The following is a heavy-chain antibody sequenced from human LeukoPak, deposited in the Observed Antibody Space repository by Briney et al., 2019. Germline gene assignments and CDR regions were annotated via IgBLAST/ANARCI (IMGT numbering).Heavy chain of an antibody. CDR1: GFTFSSYW. J-gene: IGHJ4*02. D-gene: IGHD3-3*01. V-gene: IGHV3-21*01. CDR2: ISSSSNYI. CDR3: ARDRITIFGVVES. Sequence: GGSLRLSCAASGFTFSSYWMSWVRQAPGKGLAWVSSISSSSNYIYYADSVKGRFTISRDNAKNSLYLQMNSLRAEDTAVYYCARDRITIFGVVESWGQGTLVTVSS.